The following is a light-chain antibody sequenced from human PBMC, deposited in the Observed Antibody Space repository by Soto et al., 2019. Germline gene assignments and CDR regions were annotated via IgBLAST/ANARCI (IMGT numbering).Light chain of an antibody. Sequence: EIVLTQSPGTLSLSPGERATLSCRASQSVSSSYLAWYQQKPGQAPRLLIYGASSRDTGIPDRFSGSVSGTGFTLTISRLEPEDFAVYYCQQYGSSPPWTFGQGTKVDIK. CDR2: GAS. V-gene: IGKV3-20*01. CDR1: QSVSSSY. CDR3: QQYGSSPPWT. J-gene: IGKJ1*01.